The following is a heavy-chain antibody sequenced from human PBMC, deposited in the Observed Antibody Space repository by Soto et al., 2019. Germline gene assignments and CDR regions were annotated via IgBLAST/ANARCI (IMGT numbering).Heavy chain of an antibody. J-gene: IGHJ4*02. Sequence: QVQLQLWGAGLLKPSETLSLTCAVYGGSFSDFYWTWIRQLPGKGLEWIGEINHSGNTNYNPSLKRRVAISGETSQNQCSLSPGSVTAADTAVYYCGPRGAVADPRGYWGQGTLVTVSS. CDR1: GGSFSDFY. D-gene: IGHD6-19*01. CDR2: INHSGNT. CDR3: GPRGAVADPRGY. V-gene: IGHV4-34*01.